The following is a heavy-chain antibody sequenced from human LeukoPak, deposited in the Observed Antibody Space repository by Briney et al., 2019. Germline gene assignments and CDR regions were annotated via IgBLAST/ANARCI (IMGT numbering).Heavy chain of an antibody. CDR2: IKQDGNKK. CDR1: GFPFSSYW. CDR3: TRVGYIDEGIDY. J-gene: IGHJ4*02. V-gene: IGHV3-7*04. D-gene: IGHD5-24*01. Sequence: PGGSLRLSCVASGFPFSSYWTTWVRQAPGKGLEWVANIKQDGNKKSYVDSVKGRFTISRDNAKNSLYLQMNSLRAEDTAIYYCTRVGYIDEGIDYWGQGTLVTVSS.